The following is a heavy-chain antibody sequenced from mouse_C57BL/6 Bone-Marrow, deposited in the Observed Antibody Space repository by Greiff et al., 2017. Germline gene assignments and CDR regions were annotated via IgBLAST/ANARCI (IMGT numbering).Heavy chain of an antibody. CDR3: ARAEFGY. J-gene: IGHJ2*01. CDR1: GFNFKDYY. Sequence: VQLVESGAELVKPGASVKLSCTASGFNFKDYYIHWVKQRTEQGLEWIGRIDPEDGETKYAPKFQDKATFTADTSSNPAYMQRSSLTTEDSAIYYCARAEFGYWGQGTTLTVSS. CDR2: IDPEDGET. V-gene: IGHV14-2*01.